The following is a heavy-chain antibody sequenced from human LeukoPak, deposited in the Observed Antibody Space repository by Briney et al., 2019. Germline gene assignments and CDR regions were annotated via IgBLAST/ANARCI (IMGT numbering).Heavy chain of an antibody. D-gene: IGHD4-17*01. CDR1: GDSVSSNSAA. V-gene: IGHV6-1*01. CDR2: TYYRSKWYN. CDR3: ARDFAYGDYGSYYYYGTDV. J-gene: IGHJ6*02. Sequence: SQTLSLTCAISGDSVSSNSAAWNWIRQSPSRGLEWLGRTYYRSKWYNDYAVSVKSRITINPDTSKNQFSLQLNSVTPEDTAVYYCARDFAYGDYGSYYYYGTDVWGQGTTVTVSS.